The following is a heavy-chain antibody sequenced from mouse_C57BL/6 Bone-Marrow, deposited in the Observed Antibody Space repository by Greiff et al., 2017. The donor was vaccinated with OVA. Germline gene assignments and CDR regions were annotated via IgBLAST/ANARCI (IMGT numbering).Heavy chain of an antibody. V-gene: IGHV3-6*01. CDR2: ISYDGSN. J-gene: IGHJ1*03. D-gene: IGHD3-3*01. Sequence: ESGPGLVKPSQSLSLTCSVTGYSITSGYYWNWIRQFPGNKLEWMGYISYDGSNNYNPSLKNRISITRDTSKNQFFLKLNSVTTEDTATCYCARGGPLGYFDVWGTGTTVTVSS. CDR1: GYSITSGYY. CDR3: ARGGPLGYFDV.